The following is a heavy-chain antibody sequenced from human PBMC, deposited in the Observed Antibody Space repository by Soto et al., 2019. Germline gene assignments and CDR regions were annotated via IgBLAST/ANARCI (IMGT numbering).Heavy chain of an antibody. CDR1: GYTFTSYD. V-gene: IGHV1-8*01. CDR2: MNPNSGNT. J-gene: IGHJ2*01. D-gene: IGHD4-17*01. CDR3: ARAPNPTTVIDYWYFDL. Sequence: ASVKVSCKASGYTFTSYDINWVRQATGQGLEWMGWMNPNSGNTDYAQKFQGRVTMTRNTSISTAYMELSSLRSEDTAVYYCARAPNPTTVIDYWYFDLWGRGTLVTVSS.